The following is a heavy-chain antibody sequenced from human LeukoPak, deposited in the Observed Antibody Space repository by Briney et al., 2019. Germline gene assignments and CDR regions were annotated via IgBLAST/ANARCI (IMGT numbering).Heavy chain of an antibody. Sequence: ASVKVSCKASGYIFTGFYMHWVRQAPGQGLEWMGWISGNNDNPNYGQKFQGRFTVTTDSSTSTAYMELRNLRSDDTAVYYCARDGTSTDDYWGQGTLVTVSS. CDR1: GYIFTGFY. CDR2: ISGNNDNP. V-gene: IGHV1-18*04. D-gene: IGHD2-2*01. J-gene: IGHJ4*02. CDR3: ARDGTSTDDY.